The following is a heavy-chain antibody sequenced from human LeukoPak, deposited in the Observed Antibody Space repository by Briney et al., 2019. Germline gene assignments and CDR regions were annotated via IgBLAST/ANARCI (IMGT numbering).Heavy chain of an antibody. CDR1: GDSISNTEDH. CDR2: TSNSGYP. V-gene: IGHV4-31*03. D-gene: IGHD6-6*01. J-gene: IGHJ3*02. CDR3: ARVQPPLSIAARPLAFDI. Sequence: PSETLSLTCTVSGDSISNTEDHWTWIRQHPGKGLEWIGYTSNSGYPDSNPALKSRLTISLDTSQNQVSLRLSSVTAADTAVYYCARVQPPLSIAARPLAFDIWGQGTMVTVSS.